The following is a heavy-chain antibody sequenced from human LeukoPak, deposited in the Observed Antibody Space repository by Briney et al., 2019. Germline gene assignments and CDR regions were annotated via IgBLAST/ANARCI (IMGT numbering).Heavy chain of an antibody. CDR3: AKDHRRYVNWFDP. V-gene: IGHV3-30*02. CDR2: IRYDGSNK. Sequence: GGSLRLSCAASGFTFSSYGMHWVRQAPGKGLEWVAFIRYDGSNKYYADSVKGRFTISRDNSKNTLYLQMNSLRAEDTAVYYCAKDHRRYVNWFDPWGQGTLVTVSS. J-gene: IGHJ5*02. D-gene: IGHD3-16*01. CDR1: GFTFSSYG.